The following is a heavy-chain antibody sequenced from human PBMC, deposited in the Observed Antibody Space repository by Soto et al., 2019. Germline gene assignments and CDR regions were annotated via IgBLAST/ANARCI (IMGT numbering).Heavy chain of an antibody. J-gene: IGHJ4*02. Sequence: SVKVSCKISGHTLTEFSIHWVRQAPGQGLEWMGGIIPIFGTANYAQKFQGRVTITADESTSTAYMELSSLRSEDTAVYYCATMRLDYGDYAAFDYWGQGTLVTVSS. D-gene: IGHD4-17*01. CDR3: ATMRLDYGDYAAFDY. V-gene: IGHV1-69*13. CDR2: IIPIFGTA. CDR1: GHTLTEFS.